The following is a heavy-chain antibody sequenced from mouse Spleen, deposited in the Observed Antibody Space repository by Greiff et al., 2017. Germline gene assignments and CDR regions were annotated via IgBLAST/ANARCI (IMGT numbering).Heavy chain of an antibody. D-gene: IGHD2-4*01. Sequence: EVQLQQSGPELVKPGASVKISCKASGYTFTDYYMNWVKQSHGKSLEWIGDINPNNGGTSYNQKFKGKATLTVDKSSSTAYMELRSLTSEDSAVYYCAGRSTMITTGSWFAYWGQGTLVTVSA. CDR1: GYTFTDYY. CDR3: AGRSTMITTGSWFAY. J-gene: IGHJ3*01. V-gene: IGHV1-26*01. CDR2: INPNNGGT.